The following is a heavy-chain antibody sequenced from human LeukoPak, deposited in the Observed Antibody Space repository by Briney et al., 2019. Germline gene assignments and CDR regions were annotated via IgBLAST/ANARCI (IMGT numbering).Heavy chain of an antibody. J-gene: IGHJ4*02. CDR2: INRSGST. CDR1: GGSFSGYY. Sequence: KTSETLSLTCAVYGGSFSGYYWSWIRQPPGKGLEWIGEINRSGSTNYNPSLKSRVTISVDTSKNQFSLKLSSVTAADTAVYYCARPYGGNRGVDYWGQGTLVTVSS. V-gene: IGHV4-34*01. CDR3: ARPYGGNRGVDY. D-gene: IGHD4-23*01.